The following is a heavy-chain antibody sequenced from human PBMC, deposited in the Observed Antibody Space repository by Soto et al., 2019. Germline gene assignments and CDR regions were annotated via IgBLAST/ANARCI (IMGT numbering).Heavy chain of an antibody. CDR1: EFIFSSYG. CDR2: ISGSGGST. D-gene: IGHD6-19*01. J-gene: IGHJ4*02. CDR3: ARVQNGWYGNFDY. Sequence: GGSLRLSCAASEFIFSSYGMNWVRQAPGKGLEWVSAISGSGGSTYYADSVKGRFSISRDNSKNTLYLQMNSLRDEDTAVYYCARVQNGWYGNFDYWGQGTLVTVSS. V-gene: IGHV3-23*01.